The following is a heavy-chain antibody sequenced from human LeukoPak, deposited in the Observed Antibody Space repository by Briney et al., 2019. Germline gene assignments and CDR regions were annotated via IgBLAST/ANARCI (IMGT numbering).Heavy chain of an antibody. CDR1: GGSFSGYY. D-gene: IGHD2-2*01. Sequence: SETLSLTCAVYGGSFSGYYWSWIRQPPGKGLEWIGEINHSGSTNYNPSLQSRVTIPVDTSKNQFSLKLSSVTAADTAVYYCARGHLQFCSSTSCYGNNWFDSWGQGTLVTVSS. CDR2: INHSGST. V-gene: IGHV4-34*01. CDR3: ARGHLQFCSSTSCYGNNWFDS. J-gene: IGHJ5*01.